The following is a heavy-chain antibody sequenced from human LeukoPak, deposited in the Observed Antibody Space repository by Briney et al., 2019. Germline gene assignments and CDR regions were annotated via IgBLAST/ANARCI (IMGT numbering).Heavy chain of an antibody. D-gene: IGHD3-22*01. J-gene: IGHJ4*02. V-gene: IGHV4-34*01. CDR1: GGSFSGHY. CDR2: INHSGST. Sequence: SETLSLTCAVYGGSFSGHYWSWIRQPPGKGLEWIGEINHSGSTNYNPSLKSRVTISVDTSKNQFSLKLSSVTAAGTAVYYCARGGSGYYSIWTAGRGYYFDYWGQGTLVTVSS. CDR3: ARGGSGYYSIWTAGRGYYFDY.